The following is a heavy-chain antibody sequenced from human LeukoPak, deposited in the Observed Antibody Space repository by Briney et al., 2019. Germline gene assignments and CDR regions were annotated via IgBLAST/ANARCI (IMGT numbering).Heavy chain of an antibody. CDR1: GFTFSGYA. D-gene: IGHD3-9*01. CDR3: TKIDWSSGY. J-gene: IGHJ4*02. CDR2: IFGSGSNT. Sequence: SGGSLRLSCEASGFTFSGYAMSWVRQAPGKGLEWVSTIFGSGSNTYYADSVKGRFIISRDNSKNTLYLQMDSLRAEDTAVYFCTKIDWSSGYWGQGTLVAVS. V-gene: IGHV3-23*05.